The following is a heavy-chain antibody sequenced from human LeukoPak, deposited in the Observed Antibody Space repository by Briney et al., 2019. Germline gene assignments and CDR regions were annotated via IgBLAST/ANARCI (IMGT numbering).Heavy chain of an antibody. J-gene: IGHJ3*02. V-gene: IGHV4-34*01. CDR3: ARGWFGFWHNSYADDNAFDI. CDR1: RGSFRGYY. Sequence: SGTLSLTCAVYRGSFRGYYWSSIRQVPGKGREWIGEINQSGRTNYKPSLTSRVTISVDTSKNQISLKLSFVTATGTAVYYCARGWFGFWHNSYADDNAFDIWGQGTMVTVSS. D-gene: IGHD5-18*01. CDR2: INQSGRT.